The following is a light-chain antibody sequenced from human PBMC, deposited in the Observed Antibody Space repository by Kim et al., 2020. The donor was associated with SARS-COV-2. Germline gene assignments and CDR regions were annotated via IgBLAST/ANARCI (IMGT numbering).Light chain of an antibody. CDR2: EDN. V-gene: IGLV6-57*02. CDR3: QSYDSSNQV. CDR1: SGSIASNY. J-gene: IGLJ3*02. Sequence: GKTVTIACSGSSGSIASNYVQWYQQRPGSAPTTVICEDNQRPSGVPDRFSASIDSSSNSASLTISGLETEDESDYFCQSYDSSNQVFGGGTKLAVL.